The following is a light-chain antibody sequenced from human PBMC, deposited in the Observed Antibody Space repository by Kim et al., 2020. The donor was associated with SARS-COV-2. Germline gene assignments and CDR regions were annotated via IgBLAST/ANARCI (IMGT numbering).Light chain of an antibody. CDR3: QQYGDSSYT. CDR1: PSLNTRS. CDR2: GAS. V-gene: IGKV3-20*01. J-gene: IGKJ2*01. Sequence: LSPWERATLSCTSSPSLNTRSFGWYQQKPGQPPRVLIYGASSRATGIPDRFSGSGSGTDFTLTISRLEPEDFAVYYCQQYGDSSYTFGQGTKLEI.